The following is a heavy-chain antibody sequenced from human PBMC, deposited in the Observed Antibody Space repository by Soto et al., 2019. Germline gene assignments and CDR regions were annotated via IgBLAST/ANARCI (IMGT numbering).Heavy chain of an antibody. D-gene: IGHD6-19*01. Sequence: PGGSLRLSCAASGFTFSSYGMHWVRQAPGKGLEWVAVISYDGSNKYYADTVKGRFTISRDNSKNTQYLQMNSLRAEETAVDNSAKDEVRMAARRYYGMDVWGQGTTVTVSS. CDR2: ISYDGSNK. CDR3: AKDEVRMAARRYYGMDV. CDR1: GFTFSSYG. V-gene: IGHV3-30*18. J-gene: IGHJ6*02.